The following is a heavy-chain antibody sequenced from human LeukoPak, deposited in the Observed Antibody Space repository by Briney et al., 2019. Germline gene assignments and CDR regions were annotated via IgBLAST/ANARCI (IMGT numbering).Heavy chain of an antibody. CDR2: IYYSGST. Sequence: PSETLSLTCTVSGGSISSSSYYWGWIRQPPGKGLEWIGSIYYSGSTYYNPSLKSRVTISVDTSKNQFSLKLSSVTAADTAVYYCARTYSSSWYGRYFDYWGQGTLVTVSS. CDR3: ARTYSSSWYGRYFDY. CDR1: GGSISSSSYY. V-gene: IGHV4-39*07. D-gene: IGHD6-13*01. J-gene: IGHJ4*02.